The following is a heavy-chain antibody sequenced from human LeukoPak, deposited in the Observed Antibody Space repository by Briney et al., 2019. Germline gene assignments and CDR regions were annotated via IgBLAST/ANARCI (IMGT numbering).Heavy chain of an antibody. V-gene: IGHV3-64*01. CDR2: ITSDGTST. CDR3: ARAYDYGLDY. Sequence: GRSLRLSRAASGFTVSSYAMHWVRHAPGEGLEYVSTITSDGTSTYYANSVKVRFTITRDNSKNTLYLQMGSLRGKDMAVYYCARAYDYGLDYWGEGSLVTVSS. J-gene: IGHJ4*02. CDR1: GFTVSSYA. D-gene: IGHD3-10*01.